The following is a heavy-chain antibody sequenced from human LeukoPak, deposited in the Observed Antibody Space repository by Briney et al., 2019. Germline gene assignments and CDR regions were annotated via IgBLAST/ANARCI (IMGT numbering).Heavy chain of an antibody. CDR1: GFTFSTYW. CDR2: IMQDGSEK. Sequence: GGSLRLSCLGSGFTFSTYWTSWVRQAPGKGLEWVANIMQDGSEKNYVDSVKGRFTISRDNARNSLYLQMSSLGAEDTAVYYCAREVYSSSRPADAFDIWGQGTVVTVSS. J-gene: IGHJ3*02. CDR3: AREVYSSSRPADAFDI. D-gene: IGHD6-13*01. V-gene: IGHV3-7*01.